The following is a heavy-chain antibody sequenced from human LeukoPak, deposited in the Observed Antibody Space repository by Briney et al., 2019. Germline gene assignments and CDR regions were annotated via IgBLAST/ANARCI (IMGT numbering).Heavy chain of an antibody. Sequence: GGSLRLSCAASGFTFSSYDMHWVRQAPGKGLEWVSAICTAGDTYYPGSVKGRFTISRENAKNSLYLQMNSLRAGDTAVYYCARGRDRSQYSAGHAFDIWGQGTMVTVSS. CDR3: ARGRDRSQYSAGHAFDI. V-gene: IGHV3-13*04. CDR2: ICTAGDT. D-gene: IGHD1-26*01. CDR1: GFTFSSYD. J-gene: IGHJ3*02.